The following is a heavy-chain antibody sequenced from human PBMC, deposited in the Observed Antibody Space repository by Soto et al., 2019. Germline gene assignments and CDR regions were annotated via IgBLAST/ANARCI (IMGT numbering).Heavy chain of an antibody. CDR1: GRYIRSVNYY. Sequence: SETLSLTCTVSGRYIRSVNYYWSWIRQPPGKGLEWIGYIYYSGSTYYNPSLRSRVTISVDTSKNQFSLKLSSVTAADTAVYYCARYGSGECNRGSCYSPFDYWGQGTLVTVSS. CDR2: IYYSGST. J-gene: IGHJ4*02. CDR3: ARYGSGECNRGSCYSPFDY. V-gene: IGHV4-30-4*01. D-gene: IGHD2-15*01.